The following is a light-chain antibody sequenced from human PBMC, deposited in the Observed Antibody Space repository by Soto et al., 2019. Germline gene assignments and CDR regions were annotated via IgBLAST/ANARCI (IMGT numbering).Light chain of an antibody. CDR2: GVS. CDR1: QSVPSNF. CDR3: QQYDSSWT. V-gene: IGKV3-20*01. J-gene: IGKJ1*01. Sequence: EIVLTQSPGTLSLSPGERATLSCRASQSVPSNFLAWYQQKPGQAPILLIYGVSRRATGIPDGFSGSGSGTDFTLAISRLEPEDFAVYYCQQYDSSWTFGQGTKVEIK.